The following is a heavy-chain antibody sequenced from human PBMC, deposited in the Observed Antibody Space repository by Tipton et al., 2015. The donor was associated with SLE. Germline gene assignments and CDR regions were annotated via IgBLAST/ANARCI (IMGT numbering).Heavy chain of an antibody. D-gene: IGHD3-10*01. Sequence: TLSLTCSVSGGTISSRSYYWGWIRQPPGKGLEWIGEINHSGSTNYNPSLKSRVTISVDTSKNQFSLKLSSVTAADTAVYYCARDHRMVRGRDWGQGTLVTVSS. CDR2: INHSGST. J-gene: IGHJ4*02. V-gene: IGHV4-39*07. CDR1: GGTISSRSYY. CDR3: ARDHRMVRGRD.